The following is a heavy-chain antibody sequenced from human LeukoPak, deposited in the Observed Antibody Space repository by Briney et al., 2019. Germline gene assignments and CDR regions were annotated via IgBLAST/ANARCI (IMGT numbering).Heavy chain of an antibody. CDR3: ARSDRRVVTAIVDY. CDR2: ISSSGSTI. CDR1: GFTFSSYE. V-gene: IGHV3-48*03. J-gene: IGHJ4*02. D-gene: IGHD2-21*02. Sequence: GGSLRLSCAASGFTFSSYEMNWVRQAPGKGLEWVSYISSSGSTIYYADSVKGRFTISRDNAKNSLYLQMNSLRAEDTAVYYCARSDRRVVTAIVDYWGQGTLVTVSS.